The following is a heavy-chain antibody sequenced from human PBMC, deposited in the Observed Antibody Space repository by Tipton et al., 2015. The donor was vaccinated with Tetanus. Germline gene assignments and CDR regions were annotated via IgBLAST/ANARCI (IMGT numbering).Heavy chain of an antibody. D-gene: IGHD2-15*01. V-gene: IGHV4-39*01. Sequence: TLSLTCTVSGGSISSSSYYWGWIRQPPGKGLEWIGSIYYSVSTYYNPSLKSRVTISVDTSKNQFSLKLSSVTAADTAVYYCARTDYCSGGSCYGYFQHWGQGPLVTVSS. CDR3: ARTDYCSGGSCYGYFQH. CDR2: IYYSVST. J-gene: IGHJ1*01. CDR1: GGSISSSSYY.